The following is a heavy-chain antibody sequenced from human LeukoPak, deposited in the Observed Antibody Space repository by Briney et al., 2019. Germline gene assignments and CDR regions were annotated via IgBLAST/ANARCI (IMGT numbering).Heavy chain of an antibody. CDR1: GGSISSYY. Sequence: SETLSLTCTVSGGSISSYYWSWIRKPPGKGLEWIGYIYYSGSTNYNPSLKSRVTISVDTSKNQFSLKLSSVTAADTAVYYCARLYYYDSSGYYYFQGYYYYYYMDVWGKGTTVTVSS. J-gene: IGHJ6*03. CDR3: ARLYYYDSSGYYYFQGYYYYYYMDV. D-gene: IGHD3-22*01. V-gene: IGHV4-59*01. CDR2: IYYSGST.